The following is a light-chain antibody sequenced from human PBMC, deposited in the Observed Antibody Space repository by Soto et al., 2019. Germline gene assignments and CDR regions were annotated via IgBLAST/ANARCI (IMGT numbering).Light chain of an antibody. J-gene: IGKJ1*01. CDR1: QSVNSNY. Sequence: PGDRATLSCRASQSVNSNYLAWYQRKPGQAPRLLIYGASNRATDIPYRFSASGSGTDFTLTITRLKAEDFAVYYCQQYDSTTPTFGQGTKVEVK. CDR3: QQYDSTTPT. V-gene: IGKV3-20*01. CDR2: GAS.